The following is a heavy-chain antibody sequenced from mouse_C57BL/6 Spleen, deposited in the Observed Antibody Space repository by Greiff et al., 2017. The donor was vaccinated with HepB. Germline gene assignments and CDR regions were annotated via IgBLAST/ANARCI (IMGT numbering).Heavy chain of an antibody. CDR1: GFTFSDYG. Sequence: VQLKESGGGLVKPGGSLKLSCAASGFTFSDYGMHWVRQAPEKGLEWVAYISSGSSTIYYADTVKGRFTISRDNAKNTLFLQMTSLRSEDTAMYYCASRPFDYWGQGTTLTVSS. V-gene: IGHV5-17*01. J-gene: IGHJ2*01. CDR3: ASRPFDY. CDR2: ISSGSSTI.